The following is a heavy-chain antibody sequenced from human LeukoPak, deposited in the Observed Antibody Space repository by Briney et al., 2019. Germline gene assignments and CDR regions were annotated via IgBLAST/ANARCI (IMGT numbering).Heavy chain of an antibody. V-gene: IGHV3-7*01. Sequence: PGGSLRLSCAASGFTFSTYWMTWVRQAPGKGLEWVANIKQDGSEKYYMGSVLGRFIISRDNAKNSLYLQMDSLRVEDTALYFCSRAVRDGHNGDSWGQGTLVTVSS. CDR2: IKQDGSEK. J-gene: IGHJ4*02. D-gene: IGHD5-24*01. CDR3: SRAVRDGHNGDS. CDR1: GFTFSTYW.